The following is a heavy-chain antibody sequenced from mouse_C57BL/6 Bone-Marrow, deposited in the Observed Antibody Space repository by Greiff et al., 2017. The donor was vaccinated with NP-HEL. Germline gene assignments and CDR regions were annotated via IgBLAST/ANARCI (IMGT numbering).Heavy chain of an antibody. CDR1: GYSFPGYY. Sequence: VQLVESGPELVKPGASVKISCKASGYSFPGYYMHWVKQSHGNILDWIGYIYPYNGVSSSNQKFKGKATLTVDKSSSTAYMELRSLTSEDSAVLGPVGYFDVWGTGTTVTVSS. CDR3: VGYFDV. V-gene: IGHV1-31*01. CDR2: IYPYNGVS. D-gene: IGHD3-3*01. J-gene: IGHJ1*03.